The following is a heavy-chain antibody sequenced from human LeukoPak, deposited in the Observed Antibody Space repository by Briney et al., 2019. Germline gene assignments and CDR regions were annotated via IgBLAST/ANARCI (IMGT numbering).Heavy chain of an antibody. D-gene: IGHD6-19*01. CDR1: EFTFSDYC. Sequence: GGSLRLSCAASEFTFSDYCMSWIRQAPGKGLEWVSYISGSSSYTNYADSVKGRFTISRDNAKNSLHLQMNSLRAEDTAVYYCARYVAGPKETLDYWGQGTLATVSS. CDR2: ISGSSSYT. V-gene: IGHV3-11*06. CDR3: ARYVAGPKETLDY. J-gene: IGHJ4*02.